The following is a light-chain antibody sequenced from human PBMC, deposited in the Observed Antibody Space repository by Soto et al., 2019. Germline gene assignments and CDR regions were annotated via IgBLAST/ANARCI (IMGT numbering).Light chain of an antibody. J-gene: IGKJ1*01. CDR1: QSISGY. V-gene: IGKV1-39*01. CDR2: LAS. CDR3: QQSHSAPGT. Sequence: DIQMTQSPSSLSASIGDRVTITCRASQSISGYLNWFQQKPGKAPKLLIHLASRLESGVPSRFSGSGSGTHFTLTISGLQAEDFAVYFCQQSHSAPGTFGQGTKVDIK.